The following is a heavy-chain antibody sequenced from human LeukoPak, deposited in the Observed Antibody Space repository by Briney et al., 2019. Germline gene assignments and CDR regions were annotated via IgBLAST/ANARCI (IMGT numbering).Heavy chain of an antibody. CDR2: IYYSGSA. CDR1: GGSISSGDHY. V-gene: IGHV4-30-4*01. Sequence: PSETLSLTCTVSGGSISSGDHYWRWIRQPPGKGLEWIGYIYYSGSAYYNPSLKSRVTISVDTSKNQFFLKLSSVTAADTAVYYCARGRDYGDNWFDPWGQGTLVTVSS. D-gene: IGHD4/OR15-4a*01. CDR3: ARGRDYGDNWFDP. J-gene: IGHJ5*02.